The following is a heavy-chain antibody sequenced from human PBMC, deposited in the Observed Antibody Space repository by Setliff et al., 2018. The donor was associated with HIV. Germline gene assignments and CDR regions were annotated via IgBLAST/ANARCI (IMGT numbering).Heavy chain of an antibody. CDR2: GYHRGET. CDR3: TRRDVSPLWFGQFDY. J-gene: IGHJ4*02. Sequence: SETLSLTCDVSGFSMSNFYYWGWIRQPPGKGLEWIGSGYHRGETYYKPSLKGRVTISIDSSKSQISLNVTSVTAADTAVYYCTRRDVSPLWFGQFDYWGQGILVTVAS. D-gene: IGHD3-10*01. V-gene: IGHV4-38-2*01. CDR1: GFSMSNFYY.